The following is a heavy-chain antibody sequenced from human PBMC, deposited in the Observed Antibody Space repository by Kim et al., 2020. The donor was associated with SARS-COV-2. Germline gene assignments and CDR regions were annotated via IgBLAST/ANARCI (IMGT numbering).Heavy chain of an antibody. CDR2: IYYSGST. J-gene: IGHJ6*02. D-gene: IGHD3-9*01. Sequence: SETLSLTCTVSGGSISSSSYYWGWIRQPPGKGLEWIGSIYYSGSTYYNPSLKSRVTISVDTSKNQFSLKLSSVTAADTAVYYCARALARRVVLTGYYYYYYGMDVWGQGTTVTVSS. V-gene: IGHV4-39*01. CDR1: GGSISSSSYY. CDR3: ARALARRVVLTGYYYYYYGMDV.